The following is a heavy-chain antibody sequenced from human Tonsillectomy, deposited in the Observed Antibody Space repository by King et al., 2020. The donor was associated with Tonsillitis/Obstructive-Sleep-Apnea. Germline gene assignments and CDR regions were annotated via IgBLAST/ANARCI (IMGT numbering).Heavy chain of an antibody. J-gene: IGHJ5*02. D-gene: IGHD4-17*01. CDR2: INGSGNST. V-gene: IGHV3-23*04. CDR3: AXVKXYGXXXXDWXDP. CDR1: GFTFSSYA. Sequence: VQLVESGGGLVQPGRSLRLSCAASGFTFSSYAMNWVRQAPGKGLEWVSSINGSGNSTYYADSVKGRFTISRDNSKNTLYLQMNSLRAEETAVYYCAXVKXYGXXXXDWXDPWXXGTLVTVXS.